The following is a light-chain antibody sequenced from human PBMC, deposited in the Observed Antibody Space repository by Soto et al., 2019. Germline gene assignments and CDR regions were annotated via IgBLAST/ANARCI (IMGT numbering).Light chain of an antibody. CDR1: SSDVGGYGY. CDR2: EVS. J-gene: IGLJ3*02. CDR3: SSYTRSNTVV. Sequence: QSVLTQPASVSGSLGQSITISCAGTSSDVGGYGYVAWYQQHPGRAPKLMIYEVSNRPSGVSNHFSGSKSGNTASLTISGLQAEDEAEYYCSSYTRSNTVVFGGGTKLTVL. V-gene: IGLV2-14*01.